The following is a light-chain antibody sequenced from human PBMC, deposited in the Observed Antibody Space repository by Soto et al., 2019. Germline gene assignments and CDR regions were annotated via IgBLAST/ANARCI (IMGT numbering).Light chain of an antibody. J-gene: IGLJ3*02. V-gene: IGLV1-44*01. CDR2: NNN. CDR3: ESWDDSLSGCV. Sequence: QSVLTQPPSASGTPGQRVTISCSGSRSNIESNNVTWYQQLPGTAPKLLIFNNNQRPSGVPDRFSGSKSGTSASLAISGLQSGDEADYYCESWDDSLSGCVFGGGTKLTVL. CDR1: RSNIESNN.